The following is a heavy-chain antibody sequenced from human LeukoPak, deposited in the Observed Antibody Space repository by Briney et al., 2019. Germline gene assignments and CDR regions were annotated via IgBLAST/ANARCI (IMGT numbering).Heavy chain of an antibody. D-gene: IGHD3-22*01. V-gene: IGHV4-30-4*01. CDR3: ASASNMVTMIFDH. Sequence: PSETLSLTCTVSGDSINSGDYYWSWIRQPPGKGREWIGYIYYTGSAYYNPSLQGRLSISMNTSENQFSLKLSSGTAADTAVYYCASASNMVTMIFDHWGQGALVTVSS. CDR2: IYYTGSA. CDR1: GDSINSGDYY. J-gene: IGHJ4*02.